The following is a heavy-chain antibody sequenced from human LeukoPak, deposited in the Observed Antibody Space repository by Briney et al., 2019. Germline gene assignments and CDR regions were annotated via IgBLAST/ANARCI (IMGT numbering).Heavy chain of an antibody. CDR3: ARKGGSPFDY. Sequence: SETLSLTXAVYGGSFSGYYWSWIRQPPGKGLEWIGEINHSGSTNYTPSLKSRVTISVDTSKNQFSLKLSSVTAADTAVYYCARKGGSPFDYWGQGTLVTVSS. J-gene: IGHJ4*02. D-gene: IGHD3-16*01. V-gene: IGHV4-34*01. CDR1: GGSFSGYY. CDR2: INHSGST.